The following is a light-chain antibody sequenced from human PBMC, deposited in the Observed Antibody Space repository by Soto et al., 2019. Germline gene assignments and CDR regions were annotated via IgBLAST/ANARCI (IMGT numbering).Light chain of an antibody. J-gene: IGKJ1*01. CDR3: QKYNSPPRT. Sequence: DFQMTQSPSSLSASLGDRVSITCRASQDIANFLAWYQQNPGKVPTLLIYAASTLQYGVPSRFSATASGTAFTLTISSLQPEDVATYYCQKYNSPPRTFGQGTKVEI. V-gene: IGKV1-27*01. CDR1: QDIANF. CDR2: AAS.